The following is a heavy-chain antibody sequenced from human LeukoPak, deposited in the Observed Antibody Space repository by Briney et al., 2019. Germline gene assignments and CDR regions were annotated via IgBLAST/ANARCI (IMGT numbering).Heavy chain of an antibody. CDR1: GGSISSYY. D-gene: IGHD6-13*01. J-gene: IGHJ3*01. CDR3: ASGGAGIAAAP. CDR2: IYYSGNT. V-gene: IGHV4-59*01. Sequence: SETLSLTCTVSGGSISSYYWSWIRQPPGKGLEWIGYIYYSGNTNYHPSLKSRVTISVDTSKNQFPLKLTSVTAADTAIYYCASGGAGIAAAPWGQGTMVTVSS.